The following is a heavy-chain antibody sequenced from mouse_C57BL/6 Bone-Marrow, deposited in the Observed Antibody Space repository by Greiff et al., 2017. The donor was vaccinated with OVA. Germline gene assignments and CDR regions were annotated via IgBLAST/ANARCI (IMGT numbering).Heavy chain of an antibody. CDR1: GYSFTGYY. CDR3: ARVTTVGFAY. J-gene: IGHJ3*01. V-gene: IGHV1-42*01. Sequence: EVKVVESGPELVKPGASVKISCKASGYSFTGYYMNWVKQSPEKSLEWIGEINPSTGGTTYNQKFKAKATLTVDKSSSTAYMQLKSLTSEDFAVYYCARVTTVGFAYWGQGTLVTVSA. CDR2: INPSTGGT. D-gene: IGHD1-1*01.